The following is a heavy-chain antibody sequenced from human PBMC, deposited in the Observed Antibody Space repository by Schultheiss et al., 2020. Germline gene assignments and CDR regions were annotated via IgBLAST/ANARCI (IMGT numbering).Heavy chain of an antibody. CDR1: GFTFSSYW. CDR3: ARTLGMYSASQDGMDV. J-gene: IGHJ6*02. CDR2: INSDGSST. D-gene: IGHD6-13*01. V-gene: IGHV3-74*01. Sequence: GSLRLSCAASGFTFSSYWMHWVRQAPGKGLVWVSRINSDGSSTSYADSVKGRFTISRDNAKNTLYLQMNSLRAEDTAIYYCARTLGMYSASQDGMDVWGQGTTVTVSS.